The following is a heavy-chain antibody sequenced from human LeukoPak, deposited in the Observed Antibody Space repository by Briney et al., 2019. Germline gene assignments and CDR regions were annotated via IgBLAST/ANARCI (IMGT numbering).Heavy chain of an antibody. Sequence: PSETLSLTCSVSGASMRRYYWSWIRQPPGKGLEWIGYIYYDGSTTYNPSLKSRVSMSVDTSKNQFFLNLSSVTAADTAVYYCARVHYNTAMVDIDYWGQGTLVTVSS. CDR2: IYYDGST. D-gene: IGHD5-18*01. J-gene: IGHJ4*02. CDR3: ARVHYNTAMVDIDY. V-gene: IGHV4-59*12. CDR1: GASMRRYY.